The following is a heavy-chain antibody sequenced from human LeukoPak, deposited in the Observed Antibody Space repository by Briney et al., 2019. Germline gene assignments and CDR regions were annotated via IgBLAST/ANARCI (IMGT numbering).Heavy chain of an antibody. Sequence: PSETLSLTCAVYGGSFSGYYWSWIRQTPGKGLEWIGEINHSGSTNYNPSLKSRVTISVDTSKNQFSLKLSSVTAADTAVYYCASLGVSRRQAYAYYYYGMDVWGQGTTVTVSS. CDR1: GGSFSGYY. CDR3: ASLGVSRRQAYAYYYYGMDV. J-gene: IGHJ6*02. D-gene: IGHD2-2*01. V-gene: IGHV4-34*01. CDR2: INHSGST.